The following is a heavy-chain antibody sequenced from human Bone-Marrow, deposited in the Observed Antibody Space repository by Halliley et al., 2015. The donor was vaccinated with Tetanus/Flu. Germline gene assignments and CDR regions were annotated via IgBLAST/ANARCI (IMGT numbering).Heavy chain of an antibody. CDR3: ARHEEEGIATRDWFDP. CDR2: VYSSGST. Sequence: TLSLTCTVSGGSISRSSYYWDWIRQPPGKGLEWIGSVYSSGSTFYTASLKSRVTISLDTSKNQFSLKLTSVTAADTALYYCARHEEEGIATRDWFDPWGQGTLVTVSS. D-gene: IGHD6-6*01. J-gene: IGHJ5*02. V-gene: IGHV4-39*01. CDR1: GGSISRSSYY.